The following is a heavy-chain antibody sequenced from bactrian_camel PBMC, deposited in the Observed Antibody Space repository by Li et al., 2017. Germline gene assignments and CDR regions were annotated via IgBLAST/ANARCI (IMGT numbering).Heavy chain of an antibody. D-gene: IGHD1*01. CDR3: AASTTWAIGGLWVHKYIY. V-gene: IGHV3S1*01. CDR2: RYTGRGSR. CDR1: GYFNSGNYW. Sequence: HVQLVESGGGMVQDGGSLRLSCEGSGYFNSGNYWMAWVRQAPGKEREVVAARYTGRGSREYAASEKGRFTMSQDDAKSTVYLDMNNLEPDDTAMYYCAASTTWAIGGLWVHKYIYWGRGTQVTVS. J-gene: IGHJ4*01.